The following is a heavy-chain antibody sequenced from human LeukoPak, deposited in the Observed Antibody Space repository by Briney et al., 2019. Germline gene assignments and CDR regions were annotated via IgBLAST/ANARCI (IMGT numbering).Heavy chain of an antibody. CDR1: GFTVSSNY. CDR3: ARSADGTGHYDY. D-gene: IGHD5-24*01. Sequence: GGSLRLSCAASGFTVSSNYMSWVRQAPGKGLEWVSVIYSGGSTYYADSVKGRFTISRDNSKNTLYLQMNSLRAEDTAVHYCARSADGTGHYDYWGQGTLVTVSS. CDR2: IYSGGST. V-gene: IGHV3-66*01. J-gene: IGHJ4*02.